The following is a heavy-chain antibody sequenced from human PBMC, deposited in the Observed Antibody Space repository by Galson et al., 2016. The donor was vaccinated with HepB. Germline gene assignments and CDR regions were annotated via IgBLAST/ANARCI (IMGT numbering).Heavy chain of an antibody. J-gene: IGHJ5*02. CDR3: AKGNIVQVPAAPYA. CDR1: GFTFSNYA. V-gene: IGHV3-23*01. CDR2: ISGSGDTT. D-gene: IGHD2-2*01. Sequence: LRLSCAASGFTFSNYAMSWVRQAPGKGLEWVSSISGSGDTTYDADAVRGRFTISRDNSRNTLSLQMDSLRAEDSAIYYCAKGNIVQVPAAPYAWGQGALVTVSS.